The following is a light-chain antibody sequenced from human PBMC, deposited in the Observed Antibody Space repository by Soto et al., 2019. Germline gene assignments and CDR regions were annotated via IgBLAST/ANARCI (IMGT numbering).Light chain of an antibody. Sequence: QSALTQPASVSGSPGQSITISCTGTITDIGAYNYVSWYQQHPGKAPKLLIYGVSSRPSGVSNRFSGSKSGNAAYLTISGLHADDEAEYYCSSYTSSITPYVFGTGTKVTV. V-gene: IGLV2-14*01. CDR3: SSYTSSITPYV. J-gene: IGLJ1*01. CDR1: ITDIGAYNY. CDR2: GVS.